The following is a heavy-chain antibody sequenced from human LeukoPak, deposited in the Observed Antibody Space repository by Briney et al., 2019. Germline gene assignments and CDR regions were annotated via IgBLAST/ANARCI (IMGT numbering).Heavy chain of an antibody. V-gene: IGHV4-39*07. CDR1: GGSISSSSYY. CDR3: VKAQDGYDSSMHS. CDR2: IYYSGST. Sequence: PSETLSLTCTVSGGSISSSSYYWGWIRQPPGKGLEWIGSIYYSGSTYYNPSLKSRVTISVDTSKNQFSLRLTSVTAADTAIYYCVKAQDGYDSSMHSWSQGTLVTVSS. J-gene: IGHJ4*02. D-gene: IGHD5-12*01.